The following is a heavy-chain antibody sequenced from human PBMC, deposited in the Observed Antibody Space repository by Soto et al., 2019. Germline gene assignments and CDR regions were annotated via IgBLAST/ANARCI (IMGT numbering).Heavy chain of an antibody. V-gene: IGHV3-43*01. J-gene: IGHJ4*02. CDR2: ISWDGGST. CDR1: GFTFVDYT. Sequence: GGSLRHSCAASGFTFVDYTMHWVRQATGKGLEWVSLISWDGGSTYYADSVKGRFTISRDNSKNSLYLQMNSLRTEDTALYYCAKDTYYDSSGYWIPTFDYWGQGTLLTVSS. CDR3: AKDTYYDSSGYWIPTFDY. D-gene: IGHD3-22*01.